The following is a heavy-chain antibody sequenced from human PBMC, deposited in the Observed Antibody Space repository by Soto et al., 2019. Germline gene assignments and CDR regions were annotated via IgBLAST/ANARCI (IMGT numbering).Heavy chain of an antibody. CDR3: AYTGPTTHPFDY. CDR2: VYWDADT. CDR1: GFSLTTSGVG. V-gene: IGHV2-5*02. Sequence: QITLKESGPTLVKPTQTLTLTCTFSGFSLTTSGVGVGWIRQPPGKAPEWLALVYWDADTRYSSPLKSRLTIXKXXSKNQVVLTMTNMDPVDTATYYCAYTGPTTHPFDYWGQGTLVTVSS. J-gene: IGHJ4*02. D-gene: IGHD5-12*01.